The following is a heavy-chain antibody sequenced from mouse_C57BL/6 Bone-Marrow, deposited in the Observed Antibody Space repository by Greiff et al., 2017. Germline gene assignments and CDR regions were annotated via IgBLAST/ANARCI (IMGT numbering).Heavy chain of an antibody. CDR1: GFSLTSYG. D-gene: IGHD2-4*01. V-gene: IGHV2-6*01. CDR2: IWGVGST. CDR3: ASRGYDYDGAMDY. J-gene: IGHJ4*01. Sequence: VQLQESGPGLVAPSQSLSITCTVSGFSLTSYGVDWVRQSPGKGLEWLGGIWGVGSTNYYSALESRLSISKDNSKCQVFLKMNSQQTDDTDMYYCASRGYDYDGAMDYWGQGTSLTVSS.